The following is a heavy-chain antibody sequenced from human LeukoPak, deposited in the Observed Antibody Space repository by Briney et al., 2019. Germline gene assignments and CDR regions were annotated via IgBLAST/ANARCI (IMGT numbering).Heavy chain of an antibody. V-gene: IGHV3-48*02. CDR1: GFTFCDYS. J-gene: IGHJ4*02. CDR3: ARERVIAAAGDGFDS. CDR2: LSSSSTTI. Sequence: RGSLRLSSAASGFTFCDYSMNWVRQAPGQGLEWGSYLSSSSTTIFYANSVKSRFTISRDNAKNSLFLQMNGLRDEDTALYYCARERVIAAAGDGFDSWGQGTLVTVSS. D-gene: IGHD2-21*01.